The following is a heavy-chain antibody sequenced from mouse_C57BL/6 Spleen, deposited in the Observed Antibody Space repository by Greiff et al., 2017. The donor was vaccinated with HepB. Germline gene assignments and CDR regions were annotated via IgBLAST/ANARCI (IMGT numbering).Heavy chain of an antibody. D-gene: IGHD1-1*01. J-gene: IGHJ2*01. Sequence: QVPLQQSGAELVKPGASVKMSCKASGYTFPSYWLTWVKPRPGQGLEWIGDIYPGSGSTHYNEKFKSKATLPVDTSSSTAYMPRSSLTSEDSAVYYCARFFYYGSSPFYFDYWGQGTTLTVSA. CDR3: ARFFYYGSSPFYFDY. V-gene: IGHV1-55*01. CDR1: GYTFPSYW. CDR2: IYPGSGST.